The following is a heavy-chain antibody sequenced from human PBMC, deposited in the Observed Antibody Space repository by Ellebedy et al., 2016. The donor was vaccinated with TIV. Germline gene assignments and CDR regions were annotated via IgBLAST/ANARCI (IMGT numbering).Heavy chain of an antibody. Sequence: GESLKISCAASGLTFSSYWMSWVRQAPGKGLEWVTNIKQDGSEKYYVDSVKGRFTIPRDSAKNSLYLQMNSLRAEDTAVYYCASWFGGENYWGQGALVTVSS. CDR1: GLTFSSYW. CDR3: ASWFGGENY. V-gene: IGHV3-7*03. CDR2: IKQDGSEK. J-gene: IGHJ4*02. D-gene: IGHD3-10*01.